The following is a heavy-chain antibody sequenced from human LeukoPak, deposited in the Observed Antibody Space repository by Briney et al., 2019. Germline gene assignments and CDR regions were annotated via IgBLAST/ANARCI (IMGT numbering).Heavy chain of an antibody. J-gene: IGHJ4*02. CDR2: FTPEHGET. Sequence: GASVKVSCKVSGYSLSELSVHWVRQAPGIGLEWMGGFTPEHGETTYAQNFHGRVTMTEDTSTGTAYMELSSLRSDDTAMYYCATRDYGGIYFDSWGRGTLVTVSP. CDR1: GYSLSELS. V-gene: IGHV1-24*01. CDR3: ATRDYGGIYFDS. D-gene: IGHD4-23*01.